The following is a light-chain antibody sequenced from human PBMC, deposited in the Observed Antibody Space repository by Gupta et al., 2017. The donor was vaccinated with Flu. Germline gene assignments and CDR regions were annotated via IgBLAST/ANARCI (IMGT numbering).Light chain of an antibody. CDR1: QSVLYSSNNKNY. CDR2: WAS. Sequence: SLGERATINCKSSQSVLYSSNNKNYLAWYQQKPGQPPKLLIYWASTRESGVPERFSGSGSGTDFTLTISSLQAEDVAVYYCQQYYSSPFTFGPGTKVDIK. V-gene: IGKV4-1*01. CDR3: QQYYSSPFT. J-gene: IGKJ3*01.